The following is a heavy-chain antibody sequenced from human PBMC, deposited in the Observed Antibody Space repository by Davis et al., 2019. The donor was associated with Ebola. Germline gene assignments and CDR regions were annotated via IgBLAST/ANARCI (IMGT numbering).Heavy chain of an antibody. CDR2: INHSGST. Sequence: SETLSLTCAVYGGSFSGYYWNWIRQPPGKGLEWIGEINHSGSTYYNPSLKSRVTISVDTSKNQFSLKLSSVTAADTAVYYCARQGAVGALDYWGQGSLVTVSS. CDR3: ARQGAVGALDY. V-gene: IGHV4-34*01. CDR1: GGSFSGYY. J-gene: IGHJ4*02. D-gene: IGHD1-26*01.